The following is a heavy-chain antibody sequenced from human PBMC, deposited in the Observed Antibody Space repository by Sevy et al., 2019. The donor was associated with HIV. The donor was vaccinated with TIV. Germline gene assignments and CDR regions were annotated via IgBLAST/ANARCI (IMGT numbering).Heavy chain of an antibody. CDR3: AKDISPIFGVVIMGMDV. D-gene: IGHD3-3*01. J-gene: IGHJ6*02. CDR2: ISYDGSNK. V-gene: IGHV3-30*18. Sequence: GESLKISCAASGFTFSSYGMHWVRQAPGKGLEWVAVISYDGSNKYYADSVKGRFTISRDNSKNTQYLQMNSLRAEDTAVYYCAKDISPIFGVVIMGMDVWGQGTTVTVSS. CDR1: GFTFSSYG.